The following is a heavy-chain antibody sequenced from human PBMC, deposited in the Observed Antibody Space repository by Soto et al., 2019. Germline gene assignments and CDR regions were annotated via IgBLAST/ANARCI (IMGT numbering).Heavy chain of an antibody. CDR3: ARGSYYDILTGYRNWFDP. V-gene: IGHV1-69*01. CDR2: LIPIFGTA. J-gene: IGHJ5*02. CDR1: GGTFSSYA. Sequence: QVQLVQSGAEVKKPGSSVKVSCKASGGTFSSYAISWVRQAPGQGLEWMGGLIPIFGTANYAQKFQGRVPITADESTSTAYMELSSLRSEDTAVYYCARGSYYDILTGYRNWFDPWGQGTLVTVSS. D-gene: IGHD3-9*01.